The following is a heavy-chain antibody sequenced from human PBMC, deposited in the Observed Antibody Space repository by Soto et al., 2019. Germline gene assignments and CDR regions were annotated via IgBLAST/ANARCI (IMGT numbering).Heavy chain of an antibody. CDR2: IYYSGST. V-gene: IGHV4-61*01. CDR1: GGSVSSGSYY. Sequence: SETLSLTCTVSGGSVSSGSYYWSWIRQPPGKGLEWIGYIYYSGSTNYNPSLKSRVTISVDTSKNQFSLKLSSVTAADTAVYYCARIIIAVAGTFDYWGQGTLVTVS. CDR3: ARIIIAVAGTFDY. D-gene: IGHD6-19*01. J-gene: IGHJ4*02.